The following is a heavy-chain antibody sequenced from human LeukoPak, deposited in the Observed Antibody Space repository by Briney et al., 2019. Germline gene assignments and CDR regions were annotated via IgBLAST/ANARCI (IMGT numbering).Heavy chain of an antibody. CDR1: GYSISSGYY. CDR2: IYHSGST. J-gene: IGHJ4*02. CDR3: ARGGSLDSDFDY. D-gene: IGHD2-15*01. Sequence: PETLFLTCAVSGYSISSGYYWGWIRQPPGKGLEWIGSIYHSGSTYYNPSLKSRVTISVDTSKNQFSLKLSSVTAADTAVYYCARGGSLDSDFDYWGQGTLVTVSS. V-gene: IGHV4-38-2*01.